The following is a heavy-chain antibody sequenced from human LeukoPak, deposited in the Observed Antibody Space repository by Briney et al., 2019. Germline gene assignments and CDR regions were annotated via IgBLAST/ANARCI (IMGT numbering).Heavy chain of an antibody. CDR2: INAGNGTT. Sequence: ASVKVSCKASGYTFTSYAMHWVRQAPAQRLEWMGWINAGNGTTKYSQKFQGRVTITRDTSASTAYMELSSLRSEDTAVYYCARDGRYRSSREAFCIWGQGTMVTVSS. CDR1: GYTFTSYA. D-gene: IGHD6-13*01. J-gene: IGHJ3*02. V-gene: IGHV1-3*01. CDR3: ARDGRYRSSREAFCI.